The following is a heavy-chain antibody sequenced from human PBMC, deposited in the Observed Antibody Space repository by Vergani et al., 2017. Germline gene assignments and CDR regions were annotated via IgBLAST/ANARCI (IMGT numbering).Heavy chain of an antibody. CDR3: ARAGYDSNRKHQGCDY. CDR1: GFTFSSYS. Sequence: EVQLVESGGGLVKPGGSLRLSCAASGFTFSSYSMNWVRQAPGKGLEWVSSISSSSSYIYYADSVKGRFTISRDNAKNSLYLQMNSLRAEDTAVYYCARAGYDSNRKHQGCDYWGKGTLVTVSS. CDR2: ISSSSSYI. J-gene: IGHJ4*02. D-gene: IGHD3-22*01. V-gene: IGHV3-21*01.